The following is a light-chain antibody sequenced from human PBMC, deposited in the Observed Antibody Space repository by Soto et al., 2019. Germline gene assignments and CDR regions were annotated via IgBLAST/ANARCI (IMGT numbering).Light chain of an antibody. J-gene: IGLJ3*02. V-gene: IGLV2-8*01. CDR3: SSFASSNTWV. CDR2: EVT. CDR1: SSDVCAYNY. Sequence: QSALTQPPSASGSPGQSVTISCTGTSSDVCAYNYVSWYQQHAGKAPKLVIYEVTKRPSGVPDRFSGSKSANTASLTVSGLQAEDEADYYCSSFASSNTWVFGGGTKVTVL.